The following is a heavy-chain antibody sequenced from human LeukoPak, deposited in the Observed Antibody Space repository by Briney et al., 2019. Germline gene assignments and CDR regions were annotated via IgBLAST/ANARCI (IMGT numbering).Heavy chain of an antibody. CDR1: GIPFRNYA. CDR2: ISFDGSNK. Sequence: PGGSLRLSCAASGIPFRNYALHWVRQAPGKGLEWLAVISFDGSNKYYADSVKGRFTISRDNSKNTLYLQMSSLRVEDTAVYFCARVVFKSEEREGLGYWGQETGVTVSS. J-gene: IGHJ4*02. V-gene: IGHV3-30*04. CDR3: ARVVFKSEEREGLGY. D-gene: IGHD3-16*01.